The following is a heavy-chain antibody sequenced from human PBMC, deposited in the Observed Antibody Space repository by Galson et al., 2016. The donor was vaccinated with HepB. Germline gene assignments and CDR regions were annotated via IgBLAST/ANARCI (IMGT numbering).Heavy chain of an antibody. J-gene: IGHJ4*02. CDR1: GFTFSDYY. D-gene: IGHD4/OR15-4a*01. Sequence: SLRLSSAASGFTFSDYYMNWIRQAPGKGLEWLSHISPSSDSRIYADSVRGRFIISTDDAESSVYLQMNSLSAESTAVYYCARDSSANPTADFDFWGQGTLVTVSS. V-gene: IGHV3-11*05. CDR2: ISPSSDSR. CDR3: ARDSSANPTADFDF.